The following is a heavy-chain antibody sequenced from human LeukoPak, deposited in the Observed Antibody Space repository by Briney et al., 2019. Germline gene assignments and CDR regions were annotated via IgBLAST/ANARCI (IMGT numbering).Heavy chain of an antibody. V-gene: IGHV3-21*01. CDR1: GFIFTNYN. CDR2: ISGGSTYI. J-gene: IGHJ4*02. D-gene: IGHD4-11*01. CDR3: ARWWTTVTTLSNGFDY. Sequence: PGGSLRLSCAASGFIFTNYNLNWVRQAPGKGLEWISSISGGSTYIYYADSVRGRFTTSRDNAKNSLYLQMNSLRAEDTAVYYCARWWTTVTTLSNGFDYWGQGTLVTVSS.